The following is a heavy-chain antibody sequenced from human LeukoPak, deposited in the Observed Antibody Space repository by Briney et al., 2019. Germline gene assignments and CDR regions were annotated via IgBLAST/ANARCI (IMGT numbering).Heavy chain of an antibody. V-gene: IGHV4-39*07. CDR1: GGSISSSSYY. Sequence: SETLSLTCTVSGGSISSSSYYWGWIRQPPGKGLGWIGSIYYSGSTYYNPSLKSRVTISVDTSKNQFSLELSSVTAADTAVYYCARGRDNMVRGVIGINYYYYYYYMDVWGKGTTVTVSS. D-gene: IGHD3-10*01. J-gene: IGHJ6*03. CDR2: IYYSGST. CDR3: ARGRDNMVRGVIGINYYYYYYYMDV.